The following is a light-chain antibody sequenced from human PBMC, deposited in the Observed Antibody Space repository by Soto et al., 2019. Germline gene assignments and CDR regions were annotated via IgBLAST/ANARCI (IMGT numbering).Light chain of an antibody. V-gene: IGKV3-20*01. CDR3: QQYGSSPRT. J-gene: IGKJ1*01. Sequence: PGERATLSCRASQSVSSNLAWYQQKPGQDPRLLIYGASTRATGIPDRFSGSGSGTDFTLTISRLEPEDFAVYYCQQYGSSPRTFGQGTKVDIK. CDR2: GAS. CDR1: QSVSSN.